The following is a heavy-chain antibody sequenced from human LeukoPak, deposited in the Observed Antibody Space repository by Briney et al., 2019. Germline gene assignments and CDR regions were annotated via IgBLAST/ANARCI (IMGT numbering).Heavy chain of an antibody. V-gene: IGHV4-59*01. CDR3: ARDLGNAFDI. J-gene: IGHJ3*02. CDR2: IYYSGST. D-gene: IGHD3-16*01. CDR1: GGSISSYY. Sequence: SETLSLTCTVSGGSISSYYWSWIRQPPGEGQEWRGYIYYSGSTNYNPSLKSRVTISVDTSKNQFSLKLSSVTAADTAVYYCARDLGNAFDIWGQGTMVTVSS.